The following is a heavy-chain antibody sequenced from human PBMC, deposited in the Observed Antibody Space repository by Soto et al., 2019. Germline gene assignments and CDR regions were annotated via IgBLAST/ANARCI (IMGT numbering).Heavy chain of an antibody. Sequence: QVQLVQSGAEVKKPGSSVKVSCKASGGTFSSYAISWVRQAPGQGLEWMGGIIPIFGTANYAQKFQGRVTIXAXXSTSTAYMELSSLRSEDTAVYYCARVDRYSYALDYWGQGTLVTVSS. CDR1: GGTFSSYA. D-gene: IGHD5-18*01. J-gene: IGHJ4*02. CDR3: ARVDRYSYALDY. V-gene: IGHV1-69*12. CDR2: IIPIFGTA.